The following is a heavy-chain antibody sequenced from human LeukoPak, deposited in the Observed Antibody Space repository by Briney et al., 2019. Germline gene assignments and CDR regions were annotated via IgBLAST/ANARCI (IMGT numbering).Heavy chain of an antibody. V-gene: IGHV3-21*01. D-gene: IGHD6-13*01. Sequence: GWSLRLSCAASGFSFSTHSMNWVRQAPGKGLEWVSSISSSSSYIYYADSVKGRFAISRDNAQNSLYLQMNSLRAEDTALYYCAREITAAGNYFDYWGQGTLVTVSS. CDR3: AREITAAGNYFDY. CDR1: GFSFSTHS. J-gene: IGHJ4*02. CDR2: ISSSSSYI.